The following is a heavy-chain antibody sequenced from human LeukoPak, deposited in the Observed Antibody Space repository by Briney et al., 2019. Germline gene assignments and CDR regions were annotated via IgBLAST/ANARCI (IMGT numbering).Heavy chain of an antibody. CDR1: GFTFSSYA. D-gene: IGHD5-18*01. J-gene: IGHJ4*02. V-gene: IGHV3-23*01. Sequence: GGSLRLSCAASGFTFSSYAMSWVRQAPGKGLEWVSAMTGSGDSTYYADSVKGRFTISRDNSKNTLYLQMNSLRADDTAVYYCAKDPRAGIQLWSSGLDYWGQGTLVTVSS. CDR2: MTGSGDST. CDR3: AKDPRAGIQLWSSGLDY.